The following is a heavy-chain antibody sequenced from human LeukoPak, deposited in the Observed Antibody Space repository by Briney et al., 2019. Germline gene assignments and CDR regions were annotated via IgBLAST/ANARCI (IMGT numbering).Heavy chain of an antibody. CDR1: GFTFSSYA. Sequence: PGGSLRLSCAASGFTFSSYAMSWVRQAPGKGLEWVSAISGSGGSTYYADSVKGRFTISRDNSKNTLYLQMNSLRAEDTAVYYCAKLAQRRITMIVVVNYFDYWGQGTLVTVSS. CDR2: ISGSGGST. D-gene: IGHD3-22*01. CDR3: AKLAQRRITMIVVVNYFDY. V-gene: IGHV3-23*01. J-gene: IGHJ4*02.